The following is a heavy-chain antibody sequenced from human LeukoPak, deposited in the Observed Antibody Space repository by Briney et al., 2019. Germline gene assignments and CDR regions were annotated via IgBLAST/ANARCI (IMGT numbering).Heavy chain of an antibody. CDR2: LFYGGDT. Sequence: KASETLSLTCNVSGGSINRSPNSWGWIRQPPGKGLEWIGFLFYGGDTYYNPSLKSRVAISVDTFKNQFSLKLTSVTAADTAVYYCARLKESSGWYIRVFDYWGQGTLVTVSS. CDR1: GGSINRSPNS. CDR3: ARLKESSGWYIRVFDY. V-gene: IGHV4-39*01. D-gene: IGHD6-19*01. J-gene: IGHJ4*02.